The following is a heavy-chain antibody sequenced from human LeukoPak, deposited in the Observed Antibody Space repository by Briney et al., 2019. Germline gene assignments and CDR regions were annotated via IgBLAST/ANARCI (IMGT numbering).Heavy chain of an antibody. V-gene: IGHV4-59*08. CDR3: ARRSPLTTVTTWFDY. D-gene: IGHD4-11*01. CDR1: GGSISSYY. J-gene: IGHJ4*02. Sequence: SETLSLTCTVSGGSISSYYWSWIRQPLGKGLEWIGSIYYSGSTDYNPSLKSRVTISVDTSKNQFSLKLSSVTAADMAVYYCARRSPLTTVTTWFDYWGQGTLVTVSS. CDR2: IYYSGST.